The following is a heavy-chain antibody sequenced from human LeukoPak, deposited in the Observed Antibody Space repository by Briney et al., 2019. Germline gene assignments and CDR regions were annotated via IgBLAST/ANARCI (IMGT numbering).Heavy chain of an antibody. D-gene: IGHD3-22*01. Sequence: GGSLRLSCAASGFTFSSYGMHWVRQAPGKGLEWVAVISYDGSNKYYADSVKGRFTISRDNPKNTLYLQMNSLRAEDTAVYYCANAPLYYYDSSGYSDYFDYWGQGTLVTVSS. V-gene: IGHV3-30*18. CDR1: GFTFSSYG. CDR3: ANAPLYYYDSSGYSDYFDY. J-gene: IGHJ4*02. CDR2: ISYDGSNK.